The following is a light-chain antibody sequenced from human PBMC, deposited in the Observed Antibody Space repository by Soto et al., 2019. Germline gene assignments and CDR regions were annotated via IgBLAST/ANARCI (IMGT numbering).Light chain of an antibody. Sequence: QSVLTQPPSVSGSPGQSVTICCTGTSTDFVSYNRVSWYQQPPGTAPKLIIYEASNRPSGVPDRFSGSKSGNTASLTISGLQAADEADYYCSLSTSEHTYVFGTGTKVTV. CDR1: STDFVSYNR. CDR2: EAS. J-gene: IGLJ1*01. CDR3: SLSTSEHTYV. V-gene: IGLV2-18*01.